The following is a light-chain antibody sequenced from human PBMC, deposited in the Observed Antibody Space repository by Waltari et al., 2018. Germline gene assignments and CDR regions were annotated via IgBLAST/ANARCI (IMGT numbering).Light chain of an antibody. V-gene: IGLV3-21*04. J-gene: IGLJ2*01. CDR1: NIGGGS. CDR2: YDD. CDR3: QMWDTRRDIGI. Sequence: SEALTQPPAVSVSPGETAKISCGGFNIGGGSVHWYQQKPGQAPVLVMQYDDDRRAGVPGRFSVSNSGNTATLTINNVAAGDEADYYCQMWDTRRDIGIFGGGTKLTVL.